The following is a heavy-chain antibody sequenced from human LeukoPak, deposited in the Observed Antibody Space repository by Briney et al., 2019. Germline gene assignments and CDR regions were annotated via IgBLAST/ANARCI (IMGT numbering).Heavy chain of an antibody. V-gene: IGHV3-21*06. CDR2: ISYRSSHI. J-gene: IGHJ4*02. CDR1: GFTFSDCD. CDR3: GRAF. Sequence: GGSLRISCTASGFTFSDCDMNWFRQAPGKGLEWVASISYRSSHIYYADSAKGRFTISRGNAKNSLYLQMNNLRAEDTAVYYCGRAFWGQGTLVTVSS.